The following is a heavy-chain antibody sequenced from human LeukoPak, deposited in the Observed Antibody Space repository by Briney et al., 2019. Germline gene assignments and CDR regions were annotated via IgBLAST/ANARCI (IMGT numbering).Heavy chain of an antibody. Sequence: SETLSLTCTVSGGSVSSGSYYWSWIRQPPGKELEWIGYIYYSGSTNYNPSLKSRVTISVDTSKNQFSLKLSSVTAADTAVYYCASTYYYDSSGYHPDYRGQGTLVTVSS. CDR3: ASTYYYDSSGYHPDY. D-gene: IGHD3-22*01. CDR1: GGSVSSGSYY. V-gene: IGHV4-61*01. CDR2: IYYSGST. J-gene: IGHJ4*02.